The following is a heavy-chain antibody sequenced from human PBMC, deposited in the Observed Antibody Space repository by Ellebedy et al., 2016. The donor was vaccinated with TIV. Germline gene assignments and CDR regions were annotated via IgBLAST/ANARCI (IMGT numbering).Heavy chain of an antibody. CDR1: GFTFSRYW. CDR2: IKQDGSEK. CDR3: ARDTGSSWYFFDY. Sequence: GGSLRLXXAASGFTFSRYWMSWVRQAPGKGLEWVANIKQDGSEKYYVDSVKGRFTISRDNAKNSLYLQMNSLRAEDTAVYYCARDTGSSWYFFDYWGQGTLVTVSS. J-gene: IGHJ4*02. D-gene: IGHD6-13*01. V-gene: IGHV3-7*01.